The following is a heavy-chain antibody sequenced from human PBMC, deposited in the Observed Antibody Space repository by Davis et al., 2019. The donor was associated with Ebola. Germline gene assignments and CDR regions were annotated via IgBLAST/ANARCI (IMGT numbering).Heavy chain of an antibody. CDR1: GFTFSSYW. D-gene: IGHD4-17*01. V-gene: IGHV3-53*05. Sequence: GGSLRLSCAASGFTFSSYWMHWVRQAPGKGLEWVSVIYSGGSTYYADSVKGRFTISRDNAKNSLYVQMNSLRAEDTALYYCAKGRTVTTLYYYYGMDVWGQGTTVTVSS. CDR2: IYSGGST. J-gene: IGHJ6*02. CDR3: AKGRTVTTLYYYYGMDV.